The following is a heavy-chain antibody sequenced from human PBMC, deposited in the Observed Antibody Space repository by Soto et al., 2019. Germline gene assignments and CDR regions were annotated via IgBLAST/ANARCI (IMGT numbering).Heavy chain of an antibody. V-gene: IGHV4-39*01. CDR2: IYYSGST. J-gene: IGHJ4*02. CDR1: GGSISSSSYY. Sequence: SETLSLTCTVSGGSISSSSYYWGWIRQPPGKGLEWIGSIYYSGSTYYNPSLKSRVTISVDTSKNQFSLKLSSVTAADTAVYYCARSSYSYGWMCSGCSDYWGQGTLVTVSS. D-gene: IGHD5-18*01. CDR3: ARSSYSYGWMCSGCSDY.